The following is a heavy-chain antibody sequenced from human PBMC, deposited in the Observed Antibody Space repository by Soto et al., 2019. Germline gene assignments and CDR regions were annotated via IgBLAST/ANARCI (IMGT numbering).Heavy chain of an antibody. J-gene: IGHJ4*02. CDR1: GYTFTSYA. D-gene: IGHD2-2*01. Sequence: ASVKVSCKASGYTFTSYAMHWVRQAPGQRLEWMGWINAGNGNTKYSQKFQGRVTITRDTSASTAYMELSSLRSEDTAVYYCARTGYCSSTSCYPFYFDYWGQGTLVTVSS. CDR2: INAGNGNT. CDR3: ARTGYCSSTSCYPFYFDY. V-gene: IGHV1-3*01.